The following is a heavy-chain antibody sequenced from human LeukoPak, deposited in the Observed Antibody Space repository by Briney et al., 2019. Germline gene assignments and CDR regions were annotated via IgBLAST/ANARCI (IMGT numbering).Heavy chain of an antibody. CDR2: ISGSGGST. Sequence: GGSLRLSCAASGFTFSSYAMSWVRQAPGKGLEWVSAISGSGGSTYYADSVKGRFTISRDNSKNTLYLQMNSLRAEDTAVYYCARDVQVATIYPLDYWGQGTLVTVSS. D-gene: IGHD5-12*01. CDR3: ARDVQVATIYPLDY. CDR1: GFTFSSYA. V-gene: IGHV3-23*01. J-gene: IGHJ4*02.